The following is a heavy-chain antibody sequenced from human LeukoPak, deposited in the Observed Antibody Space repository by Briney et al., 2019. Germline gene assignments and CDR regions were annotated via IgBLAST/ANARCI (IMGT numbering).Heavy chain of an antibody. CDR3: ASLKGLFDYFDY. J-gene: IGHJ4*02. D-gene: IGHD3-22*01. CDR2: IIPIFGTA. V-gene: IGHV1-69*13. CDR1: GGTFSSYA. Sequence: SVKVSCKASGGTFSSYALSWVRQAPGQGLEWMGGIIPIFGTANYAQKFQGRVTITADESTSTAYMELSSLRSEDTAVYYCASLKGLFDYFDYWGQGILVTVYS.